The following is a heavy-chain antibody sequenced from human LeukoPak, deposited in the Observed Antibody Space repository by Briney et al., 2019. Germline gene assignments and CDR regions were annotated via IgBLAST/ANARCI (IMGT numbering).Heavy chain of an antibody. CDR1: GFTFNTYN. J-gene: IGHJ6*03. V-gene: IGHV3-21*01. CDR2: ISGSSSYK. Sequence: GGSLRLSCVAPGFTFNTYNMNSGRQAPGKGLGWVSSISGSSSYKYSADSLSGRFTISRDNARNSLYLQMNSLRVEDTAVYYCARFSDDYYYYYMDVWGKGTTVTVSS. CDR3: ARFSDDYYYYYMDV.